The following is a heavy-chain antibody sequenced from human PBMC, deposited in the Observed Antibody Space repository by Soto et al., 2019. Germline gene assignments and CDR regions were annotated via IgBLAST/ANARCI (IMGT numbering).Heavy chain of an antibody. J-gene: IGHJ4*02. V-gene: IGHV3-15*01. CDR3: TTEGGYSSSSKFTFYNWNDCQHY. D-gene: IGHD1-20*01. CDR2: IKSKTDGGTT. CDR1: GFTFRNAW. Sequence: GGSLNLSCAASGFTFRNAWISGVRQAPGKGLKWVGRIKSKTDGGTTDYAAPVKGRFTISRDDSKNTLYLQMNSLKTEDTAVYYCTTEGGYSSSSKFTFYNWNDCQHYWGQGTLVTVS.